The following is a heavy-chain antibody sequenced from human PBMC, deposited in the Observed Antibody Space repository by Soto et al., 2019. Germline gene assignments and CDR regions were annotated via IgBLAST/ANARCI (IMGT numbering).Heavy chain of an antibody. Sequence: GASVKVSFKASGGTFSSYASSWVRQAPGQGLEWMGGIIPIFGTANYAQKFQGRVTITADKSTSTAYMELSSLRSEDTAVYYCARVACSGGSCYSYYYYYYGMDVWGQGTTVTVSS. CDR2: IIPIFGTA. V-gene: IGHV1-69*06. CDR3: ARVACSGGSCYSYYYYYYGMDV. D-gene: IGHD2-15*01. J-gene: IGHJ6*02. CDR1: GGTFSSYA.